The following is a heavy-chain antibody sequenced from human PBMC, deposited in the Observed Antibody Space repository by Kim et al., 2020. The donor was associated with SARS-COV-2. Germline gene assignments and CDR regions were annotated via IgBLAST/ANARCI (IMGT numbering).Heavy chain of an antibody. D-gene: IGHD3-10*01. CDR1: GGSFSGYY. J-gene: IGHJ4*02. CDR2: INHSGST. Sequence: SETLSLTCAVYGGSFSGYYWSWIRQPPGKGLEWIGEINHSGSTNYNPSLKSRVTISVDTSKNQFSLKLSSVTAADTAVYYCARVVYYGSGSYYQPFDYWGQGTLVTVSS. V-gene: IGHV4-34*01. CDR3: ARVVYYGSGSYYQPFDY.